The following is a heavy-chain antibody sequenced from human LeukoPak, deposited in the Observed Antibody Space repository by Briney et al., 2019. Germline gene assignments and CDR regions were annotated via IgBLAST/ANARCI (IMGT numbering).Heavy chain of an antibody. CDR3: ATLSGGGNSSYYDFWSGYYRIGGWFDP. CDR1: GGTFSSYA. Sequence: ASVKVSCKAPGGTFSSYAISWVRQAPGQGLEWMGRIIPIFGTANYAQKFQGRVTITTDESTSTAYMELSSLRSEDTAVYYCATLSGGGNSSYYDFWSGYYRIGGWFDPWGQGTLVTVSS. J-gene: IGHJ5*02. CDR2: IIPIFGTA. D-gene: IGHD3-3*01. V-gene: IGHV1-69*05.